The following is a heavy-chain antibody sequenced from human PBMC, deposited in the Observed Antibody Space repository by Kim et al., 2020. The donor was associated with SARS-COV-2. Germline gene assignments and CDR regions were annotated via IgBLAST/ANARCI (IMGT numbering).Heavy chain of an antibody. V-gene: IGHV3-21*01. CDR2: ISSSSYI. Sequence: GGSLRLSCAASGFTFSSYSMNWVRQAPGKGLEWVSSISSSSYIYYADSVKGRFTISRDNAKNSLYLQMNSLRAEDTAVYYCARDGFGRTGSYYYGMDVWGQGTTVTVSS. CDR1: GFTFSSYS. J-gene: IGHJ6*02. D-gene: IGHD3-10*01. CDR3: ARDGFGRTGSYYYGMDV.